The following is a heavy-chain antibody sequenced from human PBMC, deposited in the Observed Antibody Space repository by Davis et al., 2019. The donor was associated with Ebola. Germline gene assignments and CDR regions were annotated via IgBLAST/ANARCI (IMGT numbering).Heavy chain of an antibody. CDR1: GGSISSSNW. Sequence: SETLSLTCAVSGGSISSSNWWSWIRQPPGKGLKWIGYIYYSGSTNYNPSLKSRVTISVDTSKNQFSLKLSSVTAADTAVYYCARAPGWFDPWGQGTLVTVSS. CDR2: IYYSGST. J-gene: IGHJ5*02. V-gene: IGHV4-4*02. CDR3: ARAPGWFDP.